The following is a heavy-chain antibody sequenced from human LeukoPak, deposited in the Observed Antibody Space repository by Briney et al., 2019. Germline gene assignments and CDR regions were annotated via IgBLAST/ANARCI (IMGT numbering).Heavy chain of an antibody. CDR3: ARVGGQVVAATLYYYYYMDV. D-gene: IGHD2-15*01. CDR1: GFTFSNAW. V-gene: IGHV3-30*03. J-gene: IGHJ6*03. Sequence: GGSLRLSSAASGFTFSNAWMSWVRQAPGKGLEWVAVISYDGSNKYYADSVKGRFTISRDNSKNTLYLQMNSLRAEDTAVYYCARVGGQVVAATLYYYYYMDVWGKGTTVTVSS. CDR2: ISYDGSNK.